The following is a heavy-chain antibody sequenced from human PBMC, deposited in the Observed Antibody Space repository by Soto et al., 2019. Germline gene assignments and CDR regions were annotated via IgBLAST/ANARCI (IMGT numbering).Heavy chain of an antibody. J-gene: IGHJ5*02. Sequence: ASVKVSCKASGYTFTSYGISWVRQAPGQGLEWMGWISAYNGNTNYAQKLQGRVTMTTDTSTSTAYMELRSLRSDDTAVYYCAKSGAFYDFWIGYYMGNWLGPWGQGTLVTVSS. D-gene: IGHD3-3*01. CDR3: AKSGAFYDFWIGYYMGNWLGP. V-gene: IGHV1-18*01. CDR2: ISAYNGNT. CDR1: GYTFTSYG.